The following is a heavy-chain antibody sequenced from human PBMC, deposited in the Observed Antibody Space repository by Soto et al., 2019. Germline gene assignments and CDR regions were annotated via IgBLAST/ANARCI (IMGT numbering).Heavy chain of an antibody. Sequence: WETLSITCTVSGGSVSSGSYYWSWIRQPPGKGLEWIGYIYYSGGTNYNPSLKSRVTISVDTSKNQFSLKLSSVTAADTAVYYCARGGGVTATFDYWGQGTLVPVSS. CDR2: IYYSGGT. J-gene: IGHJ4*02. D-gene: IGHD5-18*01. CDR1: GGSVSSGSYY. CDR3: ARGGGVTATFDY. V-gene: IGHV4-61*01.